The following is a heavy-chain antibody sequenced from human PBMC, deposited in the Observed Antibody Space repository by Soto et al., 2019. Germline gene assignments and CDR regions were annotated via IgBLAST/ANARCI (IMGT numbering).Heavy chain of an antibody. Sequence: QGQLQQSGPGLVKPSQTLSLTCVISGDSVSSDITSWNWIRQSPSRGLEWLGGTYYRSKWFHDYAASVKSRITINPDTSKNQFSLELNSMTPEDTAVYYCARGNALDVWGQGTVVTVSS. V-gene: IGHV6-1*01. CDR1: GDSVSSDITS. J-gene: IGHJ3*01. CDR2: TYYRSKWFH. CDR3: ARGNALDV. D-gene: IGHD3-10*01.